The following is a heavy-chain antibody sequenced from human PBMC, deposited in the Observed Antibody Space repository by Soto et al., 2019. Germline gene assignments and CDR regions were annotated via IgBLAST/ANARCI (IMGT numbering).Heavy chain of an antibody. CDR3: AKALTDYYYYGMDV. CDR1: GFTFNNYA. J-gene: IGHJ6*02. Sequence: EVQMLESGGGLVQPGGSLRLSCAASGFTFNNYAMSWVRQAPGKGLEWLSGISGSGGSTYYADSVKGRFTISRDSSKNTLYLHMNRLRAEDTAAYYCAKALTDYYYYGMDVWGQGTTVTVSS. CDR2: ISGSGGST. V-gene: IGHV3-23*01.